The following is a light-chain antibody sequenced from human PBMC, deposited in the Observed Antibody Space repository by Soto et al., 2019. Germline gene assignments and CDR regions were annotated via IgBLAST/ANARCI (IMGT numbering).Light chain of an antibody. J-gene: IGLJ1*01. V-gene: IGLV2-11*01. Sequence: QSALTQPRSVSGSPGQSVTISCTGTSSDVGGYNYVSWYQQHPGKAPKLMIYDVSKRPSGVPDRFSGSKSGNTASLTIPGLQAEDEADYYCCSYAGRSYVFGTGTKLTVL. CDR1: SSDVGGYNY. CDR3: CSYAGRSYV. CDR2: DVS.